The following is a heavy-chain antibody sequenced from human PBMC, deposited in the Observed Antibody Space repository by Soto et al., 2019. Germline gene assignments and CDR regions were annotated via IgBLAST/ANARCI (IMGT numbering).Heavy chain of an antibody. J-gene: IGHJ6*02. CDR2: VTANGGST. D-gene: IGHD2-21*02. CDR1: GFTFSVYA. Sequence: EVQLLESGGGFVQPGGSLRLSCAATGFTFSVYAMTWVRQAPGKGLEWVSAVTANGGSTYSADSVKGRFTISRDNSNNTLFLQMNGLRAEDTAVYYCASLGVGDWANYYYYYGMDVWGQGTTVTVSS. CDR3: ASLGVGDWANYYYYYGMDV. V-gene: IGHV3-23*01.